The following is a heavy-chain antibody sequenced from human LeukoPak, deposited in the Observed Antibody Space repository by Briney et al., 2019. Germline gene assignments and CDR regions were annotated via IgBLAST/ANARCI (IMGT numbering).Heavy chain of an antibody. J-gene: IGHJ4*02. V-gene: IGHV1-69*05. CDR2: IIPSFGTA. CDR3: ARGRFLSSSSGSGSNDY. CDR1: AGTFINYA. Sequence: ASVTVSFKSSAGTFINYAISWVRQAPGQGLEWMGGIIPSFGTANYAQKFQGRVTITTAETTSTAYMEMSSLRSEDTAVYYCARGRFLSSSSGSGSNDYWGQGTLVTVSS. D-gene: IGHD6-13*01.